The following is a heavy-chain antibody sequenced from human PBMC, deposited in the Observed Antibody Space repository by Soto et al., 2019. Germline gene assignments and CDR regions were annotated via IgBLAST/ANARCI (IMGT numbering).Heavy chain of an antibody. J-gene: IGHJ6*03. D-gene: IGHD6-25*01. CDR1: GFTFSSPW. Sequence: EVQLVESGGGLLQPGGSLRLSCAVSGFTFSSPWMHWVRQAPGKGLVWVSRIHPDGSNTDYAESVKGRFTISRDNAKNTLYLQMNSLRTEDTAVYYCATGSRGNYYLDVWGKGTTVTVSS. V-gene: IGHV3-74*01. CDR2: IHPDGSNT. CDR3: ATGSRGNYYLDV.